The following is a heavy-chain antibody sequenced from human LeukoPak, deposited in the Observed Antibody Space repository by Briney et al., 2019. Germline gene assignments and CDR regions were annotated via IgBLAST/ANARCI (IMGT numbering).Heavy chain of an antibody. J-gene: IGHJ4*02. Sequence: ASVKVSCKASGYTFTGYYMHWVRQAPGQGLEWMGWINPNSGGTNYAQKFQGRVTMTRDTSISTAYMELSRLRSDDTAVYYCARVLRYDFWSAYYFDYWGQGTLVTVSS. CDR3: ARVLRYDFWSAYYFDY. CDR2: INPNSGGT. V-gene: IGHV1-2*02. CDR1: GYTFTGYY. D-gene: IGHD3-3*01.